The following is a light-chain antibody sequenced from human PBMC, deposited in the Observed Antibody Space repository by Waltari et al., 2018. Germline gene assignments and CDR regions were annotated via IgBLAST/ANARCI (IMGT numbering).Light chain of an antibody. V-gene: IGKV1-8*01. CDR3: QQYYSYPVT. CDR2: ASS. J-gene: IGKJ1*01. Sequence: AIRLPQSPSSLAASTGDRVTITCRASQGVGSYLAWYQQKSGGAPKLLLYASSSLEAEVPSRFGGSGSGTDFTLTISCLQSEDFASYFCQQYYSYPVTFGQGTRV. CDR1: QGVGSY.